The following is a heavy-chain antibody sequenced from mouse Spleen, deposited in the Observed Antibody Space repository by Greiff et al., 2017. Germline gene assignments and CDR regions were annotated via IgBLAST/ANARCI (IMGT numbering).Heavy chain of an antibody. CDR1: GFSLSTSGMG. V-gene: IGHV8-12*01. CDR3: ARSQRDLLLRSYYFDY. CDR2: IYWDDDK. J-gene: IGHJ2*01. Sequence: QVTLKVSGPGILQSSQTLRLTCSFSGFSLSTSGMGVSWIRQPSGKGLEWLAHIYWDDDKRYNPSLKSRLTISKDTSRNQVFLKITSVDTADTATYYCARSQRDLLLRSYYFDYWGQGTTLTVSS. D-gene: IGHD1-1*01.